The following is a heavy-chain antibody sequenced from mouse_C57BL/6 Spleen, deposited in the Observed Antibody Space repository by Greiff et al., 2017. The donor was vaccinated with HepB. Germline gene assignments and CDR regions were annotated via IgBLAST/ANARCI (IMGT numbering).Heavy chain of an antibody. J-gene: IGHJ2*01. V-gene: IGHV1-50*01. D-gene: IGHD1-1*01. CDR1: GYTFTSYW. Sequence: VQLQQPGAELVKPGASVKLSCKASGYTFTSYWMQWVKQRPGQGLEWIGEIDPSDSYTNYNQKFKGKATLTVDTSSSTAYMQLSSLTSEDSAVYYCARRGTTVVATDDYWGQGTTLTVSS. CDR3: ARRGTTVVATDDY. CDR2: IDPSDSYT.